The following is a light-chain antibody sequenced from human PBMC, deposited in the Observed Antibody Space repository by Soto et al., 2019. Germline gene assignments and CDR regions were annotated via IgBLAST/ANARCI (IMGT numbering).Light chain of an antibody. CDR1: SSDVGGYNY. CDR3: CSYAGRYIYV. CDR2: DVT. Sequence: QSALTQPRSVSGSPGQSVTISCTGTSSDVGGYNYVSWYQQHPDKAPKVMIYDVTKRPSGVPDRFSGSKSGNTASLTICGLQAEDDADYYCCSYAGRYIYVFGTGTKLTVL. V-gene: IGLV2-11*01. J-gene: IGLJ1*01.